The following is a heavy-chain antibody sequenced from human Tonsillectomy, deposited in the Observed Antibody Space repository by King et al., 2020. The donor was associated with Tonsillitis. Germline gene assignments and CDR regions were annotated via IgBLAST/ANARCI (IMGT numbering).Heavy chain of an antibody. CDR2: LFSGGTT. D-gene: IGHD2-15*01. CDR1: GFTVSSNY. V-gene: IGHV3-53*01. J-gene: IGHJ6*02. Sequence: VQLVESGGGLIQPGGSLRLSCAASGFTVSSNYMSWVRQAPGKGLEWVSVLFSGGTTYYADPVRGRFSISMDNSTNTLYLQMNSLRAEGTAVYYCERDSMLAYYGMDVWGQGTTVTVSS. CDR3: ERDSMLAYYGMDV.